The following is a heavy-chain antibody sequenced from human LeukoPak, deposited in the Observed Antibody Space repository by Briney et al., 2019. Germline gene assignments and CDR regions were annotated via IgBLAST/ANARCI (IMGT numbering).Heavy chain of an antibody. CDR3: ARGLFHDAFDI. CDR1: GYSISSGYY. V-gene: IGHV4-38-2*02. J-gene: IGHJ3*02. Sequence: SETLSLTCTVSGYSISSGYYWGWIRQPPGKGLEWIGSIYHSGSTYYNPSLKSRVTISVDTSKNQFSLKLSSVTAADTAVYYCARGLFHDAFDIWGQGTMVTVSS. CDR2: IYHSGST.